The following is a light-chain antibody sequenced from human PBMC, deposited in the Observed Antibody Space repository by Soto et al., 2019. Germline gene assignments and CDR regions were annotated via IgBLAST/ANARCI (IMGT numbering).Light chain of an antibody. CDR2: DVS. Sequence: AIQLTQSPSSSSASVGDRVTITCRASQDVRGALAWYQQKPGKAPKILIYDVSVLESGVPTRFSGSGSGTDFTLTITSLQPVDFATYYCQQFNSYPITFGQGTRLEIK. V-gene: IGKV1-13*02. CDR3: QQFNSYPIT. CDR1: QDVRGA. J-gene: IGKJ5*01.